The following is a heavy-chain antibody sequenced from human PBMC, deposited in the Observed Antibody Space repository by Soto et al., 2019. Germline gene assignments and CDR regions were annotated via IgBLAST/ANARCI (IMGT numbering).Heavy chain of an antibody. V-gene: IGHV5-51*01. Sequence: VDSLKISFMCSGYYFNTNWFFFVRQLPGRGLEWVGIMYPGDSDTRYNPSLQCHVTLSVDVTVSTAFLQWRSMETSDTGMYFCERLKRECNKNSCYYADKWGQGTQVTV. CDR2: MYPGDSDT. CDR3: ERLKRECNKNSCYYADK. CDR1: GYYFNTNW. D-gene: IGHD3-3*01. J-gene: IGHJ4*02.